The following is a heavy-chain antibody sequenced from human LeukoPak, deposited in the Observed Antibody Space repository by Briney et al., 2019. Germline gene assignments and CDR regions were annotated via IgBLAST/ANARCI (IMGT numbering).Heavy chain of an antibody. CDR3: ARHAHCSSTSCPFDY. V-gene: IGHV4-39*01. J-gene: IGHJ4*02. CDR1: GGSISSSSYY. CDR2: IYYRGST. Sequence: PSETLSLTCTVSGGSISSSSYYWGWIRQPPGKGLEWIGSIYYRGSTYYNPSLKSRVTISVDTSKNQFSLKLSSVTAADTAVYYCARHAHCSSTSCPFDYWGQGTLVTVSS. D-gene: IGHD2-2*01.